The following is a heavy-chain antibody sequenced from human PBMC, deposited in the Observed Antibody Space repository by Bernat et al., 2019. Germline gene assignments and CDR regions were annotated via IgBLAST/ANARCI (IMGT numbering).Heavy chain of an antibody. D-gene: IGHD4-17*01. J-gene: IGHJ3*02. CDR3: AKLYGDYSDDAFDI. CDR1: GFTFSSYG. V-gene: IGHV3-33*06. Sequence: QVQLVESGGGVVQPGRSLRLSCAASGFTFSSYGMHWVRQAPGKGLEWVAVIWYDGSNKYYADSVKGRFTISRDNSKNTLYLQMNSLRAEDTAVYYCAKLYGDYSDDAFDIWGQGTMVTVSS. CDR2: IWYDGSNK.